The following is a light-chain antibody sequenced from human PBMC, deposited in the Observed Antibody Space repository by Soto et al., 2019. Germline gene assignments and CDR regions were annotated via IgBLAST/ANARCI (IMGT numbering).Light chain of an antibody. CDR3: QTYDSNLNVI. V-gene: IGLV1-40*01. J-gene: IGLJ2*01. CDR1: TSNIGAGYD. CDR2: GNS. Sequence: QSVLAQPPSVSGAPGQRVTISCTGSTSNIGAGYDVHWYQHLPGTAPKLLIYGNSNRPSGVPDRFSGSQSGTSASLVITGLQAEDEADYYCQTYDSNLNVIFGGGTTVTVL.